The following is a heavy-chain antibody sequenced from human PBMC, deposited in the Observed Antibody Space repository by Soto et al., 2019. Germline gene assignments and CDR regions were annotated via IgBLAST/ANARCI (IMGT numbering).Heavy chain of an antibody. CDR3: ARDLPGREVTYYFDY. CDR1: GYTFTGYY. J-gene: IGHJ4*02. CDR2: INPNSGGT. V-gene: IGHV1-2*04. Sequence: GASVKVSCKASGYTFTGYYMHWVRQAPGQGLEWMGWINPNSGGTNYAQKFQGWVTMTRDTSISTAYMELSRLRSDDTAVYYCARDLPGREVTYYFDYWGQGTLVTVSS. D-gene: IGHD1-26*01.